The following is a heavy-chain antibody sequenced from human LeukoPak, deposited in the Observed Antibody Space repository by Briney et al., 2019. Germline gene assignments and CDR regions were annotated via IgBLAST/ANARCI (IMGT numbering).Heavy chain of an antibody. CDR3: ARGVYDRYYYYYGMDV. D-gene: IGHD3-16*01. CDR1: GGSISSYY. CDR2: IYYSGST. V-gene: IGHV4-59*01. J-gene: IGHJ6*02. Sequence: SETLSLTCTVSGGSISSYYWSWIRQPPGKGLEWIGYIYYSGSTNYNPSLKSRVTISVDTSKNQFSLKLSSVTAADTAVYYCARGVYDRYYYYYGMDVWGQGTTVTVSS.